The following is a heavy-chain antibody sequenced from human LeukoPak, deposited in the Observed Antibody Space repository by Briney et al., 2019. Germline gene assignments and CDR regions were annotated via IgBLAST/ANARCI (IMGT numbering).Heavy chain of an antibody. V-gene: IGHV3-30*18. CDR3: AKDPLWGAVAGIGYYFDY. CDR2: ISYDGSNK. J-gene: IGHJ4*02. CDR1: GFTFSSYG. Sequence: GGSLRLSCAASGFTFSSYGMHWVRQAPGKGLEWVAVISYDGSNKYYADSVKGRFTISRDNSKNTLYLQMNSLGAGDTAVYYCAKDPLWGAVAGIGYYFDYWGQGTLVTVSS. D-gene: IGHD6-19*01.